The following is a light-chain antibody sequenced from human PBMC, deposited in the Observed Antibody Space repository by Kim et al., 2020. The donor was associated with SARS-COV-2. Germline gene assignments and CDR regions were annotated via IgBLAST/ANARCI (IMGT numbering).Light chain of an antibody. CDR1: QSVSSN. Sequence: EIVMTQSPATLSVSPGERATLSCRASQSVSSNLAWYQQKPGQAPRLLIYGVSTRATGIPARFSGSGSGTEFTLTISSLQSEDFAVYYCQQYNYWPLFGQGTKVDIK. CDR3: QQYNYWPL. CDR2: GVS. J-gene: IGKJ1*01. V-gene: IGKV3-15*01.